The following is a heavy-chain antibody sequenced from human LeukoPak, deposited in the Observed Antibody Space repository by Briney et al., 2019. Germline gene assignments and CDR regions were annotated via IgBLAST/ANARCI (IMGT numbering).Heavy chain of an antibody. D-gene: IGHD6-19*01. J-gene: IGHJ4*02. V-gene: IGHV4-4*07. CDR1: GGSISSYY. Sequence: SETLSLTCTVSGGSISSYYWSWIRQPAGKGLEWIGRIYTSGSTNYNPSLKSRVTMSVDTSKNQFSLKLSSVTAADTAAYYCARWYSSGWAFDYWGQGTLVTVSS. CDR2: IYTSGST. CDR3: ARWYSSGWAFDY.